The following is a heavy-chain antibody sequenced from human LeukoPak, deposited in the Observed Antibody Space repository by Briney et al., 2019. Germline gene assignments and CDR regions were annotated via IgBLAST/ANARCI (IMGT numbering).Heavy chain of an antibody. CDR2: IYHDGTT. CDR3: ARIVDY. CDR1: GFSISSGYY. D-gene: IGHD2-21*01. Sequence: TETLSLTCTVSGFSISSGYYWGWVRQPPGKGLEWIGNIYHDGTTYYNPSLKSRVTISVDTSKNQFSLKLTSATAADTAVYYCARIVDYWGQGTLVTVSS. J-gene: IGHJ4*02. V-gene: IGHV4-38-2*02.